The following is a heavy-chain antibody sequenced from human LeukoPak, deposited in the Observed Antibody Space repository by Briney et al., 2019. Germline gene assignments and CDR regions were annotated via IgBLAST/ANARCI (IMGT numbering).Heavy chain of an antibody. V-gene: IGHV3-23*01. J-gene: IGHJ5*02. CDR3: AREAPLYSSSWYNWFDP. D-gene: IGHD6-13*01. CDR1: GFTFSSSG. CDR2: ISGSGST. Sequence: GGSLRLSCAASGFTFSSSGMSWVRQAPGKGLEWVSSISGSGSTYYADSVKGRFTISRDNSKNTLYLQMNSLRAEDTAVYYYAREAPLYSSSWYNWFDPWGQGTLVTVSS.